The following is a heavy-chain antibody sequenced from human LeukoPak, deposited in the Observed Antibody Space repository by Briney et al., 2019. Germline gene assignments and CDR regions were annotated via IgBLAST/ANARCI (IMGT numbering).Heavy chain of an antibody. Sequence: GRSLSLSCAASGFTFSSYAMHWVRQAPGKGLEWVAVISYDGSNKYYADSVKGRFTISRDNSKNTLYLQMNSLRAEDTAVYYCASPFKQQLIYTDAFDIWGQGTMVTVSS. CDR1: GFTFSSYA. V-gene: IGHV3-30*04. CDR3: ASPFKQQLIYTDAFDI. D-gene: IGHD6-13*01. CDR2: ISYDGSNK. J-gene: IGHJ3*02.